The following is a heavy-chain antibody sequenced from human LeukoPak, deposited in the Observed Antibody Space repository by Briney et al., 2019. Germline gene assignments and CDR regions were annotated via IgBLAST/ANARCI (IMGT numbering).Heavy chain of an antibody. D-gene: IGHD1-1*01. CDR2: IYSGGKT. CDR3: ATLEPFDY. V-gene: IGHV3-53*05. CDR1: GFIVGSNY. Sequence: GGSLRLSCVASGFIVGSNYMSWVRQAPGKGLDGVSVIYSGGKTYYADSVKGRFTISRDNSKNTLYLQMNSLRAEDTAVYYCATLEPFDYWGQGTLVTVSS. J-gene: IGHJ4*02.